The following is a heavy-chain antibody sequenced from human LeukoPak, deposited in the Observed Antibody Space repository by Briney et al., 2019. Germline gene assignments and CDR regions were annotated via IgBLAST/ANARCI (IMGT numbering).Heavy chain of an antibody. D-gene: IGHD6-13*01. V-gene: IGHV4-30-4*01. Sequence: SETLSLTCTVSGGSISSGDYYWSWIRQPPGKGLEWIGYIYYSGSTYYNPSLKSRVTISVDTSKNQFSLKLSSVTAADTAVYYCARDSSSWDSDAFDIWGQGTTVTVSS. J-gene: IGHJ3*02. CDR2: IYYSGST. CDR1: GGSISSGDYY. CDR3: ARDSSSWDSDAFDI.